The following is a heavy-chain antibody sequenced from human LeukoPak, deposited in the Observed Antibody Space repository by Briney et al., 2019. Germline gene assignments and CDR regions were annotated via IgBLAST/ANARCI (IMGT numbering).Heavy chain of an antibody. CDR3: AREYYDFWSGYYRGDYFDY. CDR1: GFTFSSYW. V-gene: IGHV3-7*03. D-gene: IGHD3-3*01. Sequence: GGSLRLSCAASGFTFSSYWMSWVRQAPGKGLEWVANTKQDGSEKYYVDSVKGRFTVSRDNAKNSLYLQMNSLRAEDTAVYYCAREYYDFWSGYYRGDYFDYWGQGTLVTVSS. CDR2: TKQDGSEK. J-gene: IGHJ4*02.